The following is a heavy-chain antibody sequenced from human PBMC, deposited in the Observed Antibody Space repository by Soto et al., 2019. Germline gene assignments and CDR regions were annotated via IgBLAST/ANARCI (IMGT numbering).Heavy chain of an antibody. V-gene: IGHV4-34*01. CDR1: GVSFSGYY. CDR3: ARSLNPTDAFDI. J-gene: IGHJ3*02. Sequence: SETLSLTCAVYGVSFSGYYWSWIRQPPGTGLEWIGEIHHSGSIKYNPSLKSRVTISVDTSRSQFSLKLSSVTAADTAVYYCARSLNPTDAFDIWGQGTMVTVSS. CDR2: IHHSGSI.